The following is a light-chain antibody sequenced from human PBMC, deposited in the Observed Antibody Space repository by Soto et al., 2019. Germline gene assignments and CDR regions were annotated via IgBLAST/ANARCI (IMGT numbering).Light chain of an antibody. Sequence: QAVVTQEPSLTVSPGGTVTLTCGSSTGAVTSGHSPYWFQQKPGQAPRTLIYDSTNKHSWTPARFSGSLLGGKAALTLSDAQPEDEAEYYCLLSYTGGRPVFGGGTKVTVL. CDR1: TGAVTSGHS. CDR3: LLSYTGGRPV. CDR2: DST. J-gene: IGLJ2*01. V-gene: IGLV7-46*01.